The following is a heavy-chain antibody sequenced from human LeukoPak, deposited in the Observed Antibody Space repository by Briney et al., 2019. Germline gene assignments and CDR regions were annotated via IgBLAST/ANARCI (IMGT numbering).Heavy chain of an antibody. V-gene: IGHV1-8*02. D-gene: IGHD3-22*01. J-gene: IGHJ4*02. CDR1: GYTFSGYY. CDR3: ARGPYYYDSSR. CDR2: MNPNSGNT. Sequence: ASVKVSCKASGYTFSGYYMHWVRQAPGQGLEWMGWMNPNSGNTGYAQKFQGRVTMTRNTSISTAYMELSSLRSEDTAVYYCARGPYYYDSSRWGQGTLVTVSS.